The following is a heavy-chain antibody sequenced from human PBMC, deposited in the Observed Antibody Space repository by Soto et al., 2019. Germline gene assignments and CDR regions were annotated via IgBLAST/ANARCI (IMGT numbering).Heavy chain of an antibody. J-gene: IGHJ4*02. D-gene: IGHD4-17*01. CDR3: ARYTDMTTFDY. CDR2: IYYSGST. V-gene: IGHV4-61*01. CDR1: GGSVSSGSYY. Sequence: SETLSLSCTVSGGSVSSGSYYWSWIRQPPGKGLEWIGYIYYSGSTNYNPSLKSRVTISVDTSKNQFSLKLSSVTAADTAVYYCARYTDMTTFDYWGQGTLVTVSS.